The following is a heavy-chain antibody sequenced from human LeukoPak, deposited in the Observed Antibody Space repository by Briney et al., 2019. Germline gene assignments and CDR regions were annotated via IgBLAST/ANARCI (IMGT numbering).Heavy chain of an antibody. J-gene: IGHJ5*02. Sequence: SETLSLTCSVSGDSISEYYWSWIRQPPGKGLEWIGYIYVSGNTNYNPSLKSRVTLSLDTSKNQFSLKMTSVTAADTGIYYCARDHGWSGFNWFDPWGQGTLVTVSS. D-gene: IGHD3-3*01. CDR1: GDSISEYY. V-gene: IGHV4-59*01. CDR3: ARDHGWSGFNWFDP. CDR2: IYVSGNT.